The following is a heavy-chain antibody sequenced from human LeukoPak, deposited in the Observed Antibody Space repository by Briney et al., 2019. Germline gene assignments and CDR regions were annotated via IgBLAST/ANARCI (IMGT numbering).Heavy chain of an antibody. CDR1: GFTFSSYS. Sequence: PGGSLRLSCAASGFTFSSYSMNWVRQAPGKGLEWVSSIGITSSYTYYADSVKGRFTIFRDNAKNSLYLQMSNLRAEDTAVYFCARGGGLDVWGQGATVTVSS. D-gene: IGHD3-16*01. V-gene: IGHV3-21*04. J-gene: IGHJ6*02. CDR3: ARGGGLDV. CDR2: IGITSSYT.